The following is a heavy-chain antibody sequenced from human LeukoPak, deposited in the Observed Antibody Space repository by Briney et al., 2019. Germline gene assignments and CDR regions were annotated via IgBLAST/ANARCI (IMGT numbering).Heavy chain of an antibody. CDR2: ISYDGSNK. V-gene: IGHV3-30-3*01. D-gene: IGHD3-16*01. CDR3: ARDSNLMGGAFDI. CDR1: GFTFSSYA. Sequence: GGSLRLSCAASGFTFSSYAMHWVRQAPGKGLEWVAVISYDGSNKYYADSVKGRFTISRDNSKNTLYLQMNSLGAEDTAVYYCARDSNLMGGAFDIWGQGTMVTVSS. J-gene: IGHJ3*02.